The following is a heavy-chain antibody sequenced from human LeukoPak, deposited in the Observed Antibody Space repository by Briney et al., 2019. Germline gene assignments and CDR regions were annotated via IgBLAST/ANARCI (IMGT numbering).Heavy chain of an antibody. CDR3: ARIDFWSGYPYYYYYYYMDV. CDR2: INPNSGGT. D-gene: IGHD3-3*01. Sequence: ASVKVSCKASGYTFTGYYMHWVRQAPGQGLEWMGWINPNSGGTNYAQKFQGRVTMTRDTSISTAYMELSRLRSDDTAVYYCARIDFWSGYPYYYYYYYMDVWGKGTTVTVSS. CDR1: GYTFTGYY. V-gene: IGHV1-2*02. J-gene: IGHJ6*03.